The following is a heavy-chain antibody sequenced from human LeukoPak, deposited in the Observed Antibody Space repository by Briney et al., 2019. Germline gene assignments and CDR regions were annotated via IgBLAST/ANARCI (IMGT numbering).Heavy chain of an antibody. CDR3: ARVYDSSEGY. CDR1: GFSFSTAW. D-gene: IGHD3-22*01. Sequence: KPGGSLRLSCAASGFSFSTAWMSWVRQAPGKGLEWVGRIKTKTDGGTADYAAPVKGRFTISRDDSENTLYLQMNSLRAEDTAVYYCARVYDSSEGYWGQGTLVTVSS. V-gene: IGHV3-15*01. J-gene: IGHJ4*02. CDR2: IKTKTDGGTA.